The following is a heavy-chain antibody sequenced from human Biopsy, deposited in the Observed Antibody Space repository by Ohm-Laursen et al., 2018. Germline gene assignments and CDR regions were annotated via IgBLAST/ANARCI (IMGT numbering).Heavy chain of an antibody. CDR3: ARGMRSSGWAYFDS. D-gene: IGHD6-19*01. V-gene: IGHV4-61*01. Sequence: GTLSLTCTVSGDSLSSGPDNWSWIRQPPGQGLEYLGFIYSGGNTNYNPSLQNRVTMSVDTSKNQFSLKLSSVTAADTAIYYCARGMRSSGWAYFDSWGQGTLVTVSS. CDR1: GDSLSSGPDN. J-gene: IGHJ4*02. CDR2: IYSGGNT.